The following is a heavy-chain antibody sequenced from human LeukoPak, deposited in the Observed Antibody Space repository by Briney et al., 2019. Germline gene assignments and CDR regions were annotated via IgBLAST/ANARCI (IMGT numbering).Heavy chain of an antibody. CDR2: INHSGST. CDR3: ASFSTMVVAASNWFDP. CDR1: GGSFSGYY. D-gene: IGHD2-15*01. V-gene: IGHV4-34*01. Sequence: SSETLSLTCAVYGGSFSGYYWSWIRQPPGKGLEWIGEINHSGSTNYNPSLKSRVTISVDTSKNQFSLKLSSVTAADTAVYYCASFSTMVVAASNWFDPWGQGTLVTVSS. J-gene: IGHJ5*02.